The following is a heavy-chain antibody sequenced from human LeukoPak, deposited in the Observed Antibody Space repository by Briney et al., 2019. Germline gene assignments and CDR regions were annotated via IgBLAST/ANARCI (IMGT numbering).Heavy chain of an antibody. V-gene: IGHV4-34*01. CDR2: INHSGST. D-gene: IGHD3-10*01. CDR3: ARASGSHYNVLHLNWFDP. J-gene: IGHJ5*02. Sequence: SETLSLTCAVYGGSFSGYYWSWIRQPPGKGLEWIGEINHSGSTNYNPSLKSRVTISVDTSKNQFSLKLSSVTAADTAVYYCARASGSHYNVLHLNWFDPWGQGTLVTVSS. CDR1: GGSFSGYY.